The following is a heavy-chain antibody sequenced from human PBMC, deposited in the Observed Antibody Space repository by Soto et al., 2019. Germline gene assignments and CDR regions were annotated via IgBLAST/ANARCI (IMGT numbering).Heavy chain of an antibody. V-gene: IGHV1-69*01. J-gene: IGHJ4*02. CDR3: ARDRARLPTYYYDSSGYYFDY. Sequence: QVQLVQSGAEVKKPGSSVKVSCKASGGTFSSYAISWVRQAPGQGLEWMGGIIPIFGTANYAQKFQGRVTNTADDSTSTAYMELSRLRSEDMDVYYCARDRARLPTYYYDSSGYYFDYWGQGTLVTVSS. CDR1: GGTFSSYA. D-gene: IGHD3-22*01. CDR2: IIPIFGTA.